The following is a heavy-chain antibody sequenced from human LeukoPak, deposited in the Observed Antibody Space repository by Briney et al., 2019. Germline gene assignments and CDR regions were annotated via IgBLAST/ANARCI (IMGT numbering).Heavy chain of an antibody. CDR2: ISGSSSYI. CDR1: GFTFSSYS. V-gene: IGHV3-21*01. CDR3: ARVPAGVIGMKDAFDI. J-gene: IGHJ3*02. Sequence: PGGSLRLSCAASGFTFSSYSMNWVRQAPGKGLEWVSSISGSSSYIHYADSVKGRFTISRHNAKNSLYLQMNSLRAEDTAVYYCARVPAGVIGMKDAFDIWGQGTMVTVSS. D-gene: IGHD3-16*02.